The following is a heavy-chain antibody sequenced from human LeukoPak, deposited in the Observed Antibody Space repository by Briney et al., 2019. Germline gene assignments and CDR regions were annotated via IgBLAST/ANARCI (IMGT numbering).Heavy chain of an antibody. Sequence: SETLSLTCTVSGYSISSGYYWGWIRQPPGKGLEWIGSIYHSGSTYYNPPLKSRVTISVDTSKNQFSLKLSSVTAADTAVYYCARNSQYGDYVYWYFDLWGRGTLVTVSS. CDR1: GYSISSGYY. D-gene: IGHD4-17*01. CDR2: IYHSGST. V-gene: IGHV4-38-2*02. CDR3: ARNSQYGDYVYWYFDL. J-gene: IGHJ2*01.